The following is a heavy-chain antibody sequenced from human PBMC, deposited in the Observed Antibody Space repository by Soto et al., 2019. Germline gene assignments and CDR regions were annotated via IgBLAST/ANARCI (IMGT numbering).Heavy chain of an antibody. J-gene: IGHJ6*02. V-gene: IGHV4-30-4*01. CDR2: IYYSGST. CDR1: GGAISSGDYY. CDR3: ARDLSYYDSSGYIGPSGIDV. Sequence: SETLSLTCTVSGGAISSGDYYWSWSRQPPGKGLEWIGYIYYSGSTYYNPSLKSRVTISVDTSKNQFSLKLSSVTAADTAVYYCARDLSYYDSSGYIGPSGIDVWGQGTTVTVSS. D-gene: IGHD3-22*01.